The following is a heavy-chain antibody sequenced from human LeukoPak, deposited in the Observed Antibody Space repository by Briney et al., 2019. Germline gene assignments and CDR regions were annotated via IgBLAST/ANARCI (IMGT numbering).Heavy chain of an antibody. D-gene: IGHD6-19*01. J-gene: IGHJ4*02. CDR1: GRSFSGYY. V-gene: IGHV4-34*01. Sequence: PETMSLTWAVYGRSFSGYYCGCIRQPPGKGLEWIGEINHIVSTNYNPSLKSRVTISVDTSKNQFSLKLSSVSAADTAVYYCASGVPFAHSSGWYFDYWGQGTLVTVSS. CDR2: INHIVST. CDR3: ASGVPFAHSSGWYFDY.